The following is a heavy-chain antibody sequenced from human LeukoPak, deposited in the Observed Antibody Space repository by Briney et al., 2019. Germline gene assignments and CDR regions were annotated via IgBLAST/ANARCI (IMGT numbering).Heavy chain of an antibody. CDR1: GFTFSSYA. D-gene: IGHD2-15*01. CDR3: AKEVAVVVVAATDY. Sequence: GGSLRLSCAASGFTFSSYAMSWVRQAPGKGLEWVSAISGSGGSTYYADSAKGRFTISRDNSKNTLYLQMNSLRAEDTAVYYCAKEVAVVVVAATDYWGQGTLVTVSS. CDR2: ISGSGGST. J-gene: IGHJ4*02. V-gene: IGHV3-23*01.